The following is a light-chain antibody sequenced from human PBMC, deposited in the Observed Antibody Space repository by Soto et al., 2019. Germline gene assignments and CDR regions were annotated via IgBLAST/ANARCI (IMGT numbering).Light chain of an antibody. Sequence: EIVLTQSPGTLSLSPGERATLSCRASQSVRSSHLAWYQQMPGQAPRLLISGASGRATGIPDRFSASGSGTDFTLTISRLEPEDSAVFYCHLYGASPPTFGQGTKVDIK. CDR2: GAS. CDR1: QSVRSSH. CDR3: HLYGASPPT. J-gene: IGKJ1*01. V-gene: IGKV3-20*01.